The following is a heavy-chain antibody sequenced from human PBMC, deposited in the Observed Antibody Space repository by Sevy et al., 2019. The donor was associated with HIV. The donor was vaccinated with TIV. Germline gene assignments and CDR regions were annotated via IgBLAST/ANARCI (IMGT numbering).Heavy chain of an antibody. V-gene: IGHV3-15*01. J-gene: IGHJ4*02. Sequence: GGSLRLSCAVSGFTFNNAWMNWVRQAPGTGLQWVGLIKSKIDGETTDYAAPVKGRLTISRDDSKNTRYLQMNSLKIEDTAVYYCATAPGYYDSAPFDYWGPGTLVTVSS. CDR3: ATAPGYYDSAPFDY. CDR1: GFTFNNAW. CDR2: IKSKIDGETT. D-gene: IGHD3-22*01.